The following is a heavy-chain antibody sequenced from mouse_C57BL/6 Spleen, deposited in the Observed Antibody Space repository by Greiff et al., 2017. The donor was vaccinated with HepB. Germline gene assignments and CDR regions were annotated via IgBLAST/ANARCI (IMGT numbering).Heavy chain of an antibody. CDR2: ISDGGSYT. CDR1: GFTFSSYA. Sequence: EVQRVESGGGLVKPGGSLKLSCAASGFTFSSYAMSWVRQTPEKRLEWVATISDGGSYTYYPDNVKGRFTISRDNAKNNLYLQMSQLKSEDTAMYYCAREALYDYEEFDYWGQGTTLTVSS. D-gene: IGHD2-4*01. CDR3: AREALYDYEEFDY. J-gene: IGHJ2*01. V-gene: IGHV5-4*01.